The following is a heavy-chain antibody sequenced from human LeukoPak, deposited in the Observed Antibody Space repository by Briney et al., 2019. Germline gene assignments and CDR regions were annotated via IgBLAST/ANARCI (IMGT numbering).Heavy chain of an antibody. V-gene: IGHV1-2*06. Sequence: ASVKVSCKASGYTFTGYYMHWVRQAPGQGLEWMGRINPNSGGTNYAQKVQGRVTMTRDTSISTAYMELSRLRSDDTAVYYCARDRRVVVVVPAAKSPYGMDVWGQGTTVTVSS. CDR2: INPNSGGT. CDR3: ARDRRVVVVVPAAKSPYGMDV. CDR1: GYTFTGYY. D-gene: IGHD2-2*01. J-gene: IGHJ6*02.